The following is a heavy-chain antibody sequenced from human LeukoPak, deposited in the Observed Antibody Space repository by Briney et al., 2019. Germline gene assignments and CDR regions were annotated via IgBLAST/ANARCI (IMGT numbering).Heavy chain of an antibody. J-gene: IGHJ6*04. D-gene: IGHD2-2*01. CDR1: GFTFSSYA. Sequence: GGSLRLSCAASGFTFSSYAMLWVRQAPGKGLEWVAVISYDGSNKYYADSVKGRFTISRDNSKNTLYLQMNSLRAEDTAVYYCARDIVVVPAAMALYYYYYGMDVWGKGTTVTVSS. CDR3: ARDIVVVPAAMALYYYYYGMDV. CDR2: ISYDGSNK. V-gene: IGHV3-30*04.